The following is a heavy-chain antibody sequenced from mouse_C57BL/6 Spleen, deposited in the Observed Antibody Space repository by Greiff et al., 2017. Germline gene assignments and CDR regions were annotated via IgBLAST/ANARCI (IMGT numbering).Heavy chain of an antibody. Sequence: QVQLQQSGAELVRPGASVTLSCKASGYTFTDYEMHWVKQTPVHGLEWIGAIDPETGGTAYNQKFKGKAILTADKSSSTAYMELRSLTSEDSAVYYCTREGDGYYFAYWGQGTLVTVSA. CDR3: TREGDGYYFAY. CDR1: GYTFTDYE. CDR2: IDPETGGT. V-gene: IGHV1-15*01. D-gene: IGHD2-3*01. J-gene: IGHJ3*01.